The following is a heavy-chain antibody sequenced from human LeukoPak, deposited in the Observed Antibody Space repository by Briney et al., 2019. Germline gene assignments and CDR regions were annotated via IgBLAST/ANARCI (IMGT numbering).Heavy chain of an antibody. V-gene: IGHV3-20*04. CDR1: GFTFDDYG. Sequence: GGSLRLSCAASGFTFDDYGMSWVRHAPGKGLEWVSGINWNGGSTGYTDSVKGRFTISRDNAKNSLYLQMNSLRAEDTALYYCAKDMSSGWYGDAFDIWGQGTKVTVSS. J-gene: IGHJ3*02. D-gene: IGHD6-19*01. CDR3: AKDMSSGWYGDAFDI. CDR2: INWNGGST.